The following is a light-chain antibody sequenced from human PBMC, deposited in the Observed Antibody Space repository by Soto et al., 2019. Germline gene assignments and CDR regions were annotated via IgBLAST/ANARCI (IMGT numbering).Light chain of an antibody. CDR1: SRDVGAYNF. J-gene: IGLJ1*01. CDR2: EVR. V-gene: IGLV2-14*01. CDR3: SSYTTSSTPRYV. Sequence: QSVLTQPASVSGSPGQSITISCTGTSRDVGAYNFVSWYQEYPGKATKLMIYEVRNRPSGVSNRFSGSKSGNTASLTISGLQSEDEADYYCSSYTTSSTPRYVFGTGTKVTVL.